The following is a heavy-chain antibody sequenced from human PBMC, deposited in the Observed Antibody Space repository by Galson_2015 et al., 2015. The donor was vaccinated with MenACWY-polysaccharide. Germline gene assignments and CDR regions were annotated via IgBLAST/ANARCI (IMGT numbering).Heavy chain of an antibody. D-gene: IGHD2-15*01. CDR1: GFSFSTYW. Sequence: SLRLSCAASGFSFSTYWMHWVRHAPGKGLVWVSRINADGSATDYADSVRGRFTISRDNAKNTLHLEMNSLRAEDTAVYYCTKAGAKYCRGSSCYFNWFDPWGQGTL. CDR3: TKAGAKYCRGSSCYFNWFDP. V-gene: IGHV3-74*01. J-gene: IGHJ5*02. CDR2: INADGSAT.